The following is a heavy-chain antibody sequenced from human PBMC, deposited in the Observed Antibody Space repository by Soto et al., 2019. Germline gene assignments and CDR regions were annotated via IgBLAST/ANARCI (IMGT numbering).Heavy chain of an antibody. J-gene: IGHJ6*02. CDR3: ARDGIFGVVSPQDYYYYGMDV. V-gene: IGHV1-2*02. CDR1: GYTFTGYY. D-gene: IGHD3-3*01. CDR2: INPNSGGT. Sequence: ASVKVSAKASGYTFTGYYMHWVRQAPGQGLEWMGWINPNSGGTNYAQKFQGRVTMTRDTSISTAYMELSRLRSDDTAVYYCARDGIFGVVSPQDYYYYGMDVWGQGTTVTVSS.